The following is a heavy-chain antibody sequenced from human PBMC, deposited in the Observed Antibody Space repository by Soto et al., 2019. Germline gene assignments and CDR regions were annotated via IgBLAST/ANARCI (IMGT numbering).Heavy chain of an antibody. CDR2: IIPIFGTA. V-gene: IGHV1-69*12. J-gene: IGHJ4*02. CDR1: GGTFSSYA. CDR3: ARDDSDYYGSGSYSGY. D-gene: IGHD3-10*01. Sequence: QVQLVQSGAEVRKPGSSVKVSCKASGGTFSSYAISWVRQAPGQGLEWMGGIIPIFGTANYAQKFQGRVTITADESTSTAYMELSSLRSEDTAVYYCARDDSDYYGSGSYSGYWGQGTLVTASS.